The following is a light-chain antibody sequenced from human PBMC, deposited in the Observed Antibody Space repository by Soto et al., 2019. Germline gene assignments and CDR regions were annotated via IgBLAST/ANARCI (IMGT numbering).Light chain of an antibody. V-gene: IGKV3-20*01. J-gene: IGKJ3*01. CDR1: QSVANNY. CDR2: AAS. Sequence: VVTQSPGTLALSPGEIAPFSCRASQSVANNYLAWNQQRPCQSLRLLIYAASSRAAGIPDRFSGSGSGTDFTLTIRRLGPEDLGLYLCHHYRRSPIFTFGPGTTVDMK. CDR3: HHYRRSPIFT.